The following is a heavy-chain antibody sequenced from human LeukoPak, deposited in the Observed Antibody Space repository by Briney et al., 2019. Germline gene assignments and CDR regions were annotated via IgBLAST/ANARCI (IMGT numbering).Heavy chain of an antibody. CDR1: GSTFSSYG. D-gene: IGHD4-17*01. J-gene: IGHJ3*02. CDR3: AKDYDYGDYAAFDI. CDR2: ISYDGSNK. V-gene: IGHV3-30*18. Sequence: GRSLRLSCAASGSTFSSYGMHWVRQAPGKGLEWVAVISYDGSNKYYADSVKGRFTISRDNSKNTLYLQMNSLRAEDTAVYYCAKDYDYGDYAAFDIWGQGTMVTVSS.